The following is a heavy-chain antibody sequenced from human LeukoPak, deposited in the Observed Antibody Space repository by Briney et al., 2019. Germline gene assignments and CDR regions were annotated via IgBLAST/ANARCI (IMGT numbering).Heavy chain of an antibody. CDR3: ARDYTGGWNDY. Sequence: PGGSLRLSCAASGFNFRKHWMGWVRQSIGKGLECVAKIQEDGKEMHYVDSVKGRFTISRDNARNSLYLQMNNLRVEDTAIYYCARDYTGGWNDYWGQGTLVTVSS. V-gene: IGHV3-7*01. J-gene: IGHJ4*02. CDR2: IQEDGKEM. D-gene: IGHD7-27*01. CDR1: GFNFRKHW.